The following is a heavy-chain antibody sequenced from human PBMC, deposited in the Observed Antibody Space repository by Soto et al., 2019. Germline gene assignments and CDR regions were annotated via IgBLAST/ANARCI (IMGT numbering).Heavy chain of an antibody. V-gene: IGHV3-15*01. CDR1: GFTFNNAW. CDR2: IKSKSDDETT. CDR3: ATVPHSAIWAAHYFDY. D-gene: IGHD7-27*01. Sequence: EVQLVESGGGLVKPGGSLRLSCAASGFTFNNAWMSWVRQALGKGLEWVARIKSKSDDETTDYAAPVKDRFIISRDDSKNTLYLQMNSLTTEDTAVYYGATVPHSAIWAAHYFDYWGQGTLVTVSS. J-gene: IGHJ4*02.